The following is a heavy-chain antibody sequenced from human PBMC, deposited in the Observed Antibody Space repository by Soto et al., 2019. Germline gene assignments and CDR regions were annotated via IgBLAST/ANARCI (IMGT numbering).Heavy chain of an antibody. V-gene: IGHV3-11*01. CDR3: ARDHGGGGLTLEY. D-gene: IGHD3-16*01. CDR2: ISNSGRIT. CDR1: GFIFSDYY. J-gene: IGHJ4*02. Sequence: QVHLEESGGGLVKPGGSLRLSCTASGFIFSDYYMSWIRQAPGKGLEWVSDISNSGRITHHADTVEGRFTISRDNAKDSLYLHMNSLRPEDSAIYYSARDHGGGGLTLEYWGQGTLVTVSS.